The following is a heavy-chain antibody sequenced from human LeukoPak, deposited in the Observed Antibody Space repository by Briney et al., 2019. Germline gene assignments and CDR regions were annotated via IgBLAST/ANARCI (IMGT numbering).Heavy chain of an antibody. J-gene: IGHJ4*02. CDR2: IYYSGST. V-gene: IGHV4-39*01. Sequence: SETLSLTCTVSGGSSSSSSYYWGWIRQPPGKGLEWIGSIYYSGSTYYNPSLKSRVTISVDTSKNQFSLKLSSVTAADTAMYYCARPALPYYYDSSGYVPDWGQGTLVTVSS. CDR1: GGSSSSSSYY. CDR3: ARPALPYYYDSSGYVPD. D-gene: IGHD3-22*01.